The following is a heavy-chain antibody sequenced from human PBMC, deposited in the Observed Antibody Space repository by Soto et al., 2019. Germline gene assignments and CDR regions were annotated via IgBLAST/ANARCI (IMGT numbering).Heavy chain of an antibody. Sequence: PGGSLRLSCAASGFSFSRYDMIWVRQAPGKGQEWVSGITGSGGTIEYAASVKGRFTISRDNSKNTVDLQMNRLRAEDTAMYYCAKDDVAVDGLLLVADWGQGILVTVSS. CDR2: ITGSGGTI. V-gene: IGHV3-23*01. CDR1: GFSFSRYD. D-gene: IGHD2-15*01. J-gene: IGHJ1*01. CDR3: AKDDVAVDGLLLVAD.